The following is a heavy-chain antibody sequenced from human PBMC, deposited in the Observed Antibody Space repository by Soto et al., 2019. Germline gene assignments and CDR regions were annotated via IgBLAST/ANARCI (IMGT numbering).Heavy chain of an antibody. CDR1: GCTFSSYA. D-gene: IGHD3-3*01. CDR3: ARGLRFLEWLSGVWFDP. V-gene: IGHV1-18*01. J-gene: IGHJ5*02. Sequence: ASVKVSCKASGCTFSSYAISWVRQAPGQGLEWMGGIIPYNGKANYAQKFQGRVTMTTDTSTSTAYMELRSLRSDDTAVYYCARGLRFLEWLSGVWFDPWGQGTLVTVSS. CDR2: IIPYNGKA.